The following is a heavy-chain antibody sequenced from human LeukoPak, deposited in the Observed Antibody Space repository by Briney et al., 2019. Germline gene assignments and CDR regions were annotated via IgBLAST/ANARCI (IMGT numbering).Heavy chain of an antibody. CDR3: AGSIPRPPYYYGSGGWFDP. V-gene: IGHV1-2*02. J-gene: IGHJ5*02. CDR2: INPNSGGT. CDR1: GYTFTAYY. D-gene: IGHD3-10*01. Sequence: ASVKVSCKASGYTFTAYYIHWVRQAPGQGLEWMGWINPNSGGTNYAQKFQGRVTMTRDTSISTAYMELSRLRSDDTAVYYCAGSIPRPPYYYGSGGWFDPWGQGTLVTVSS.